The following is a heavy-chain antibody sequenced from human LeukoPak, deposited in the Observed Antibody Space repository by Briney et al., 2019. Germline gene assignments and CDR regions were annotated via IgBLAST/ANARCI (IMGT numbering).Heavy chain of an antibody. J-gene: IGHJ5*02. D-gene: IGHD3-22*01. CDR1: GFTFSSYW. CDR3: ARETNYYDSSGYYYGYYNWFDP. Sequence: PGGSLRLSCAASGFTFSSYWMSWVRQAPGKGLEWVANIKQDGSEKYYVDPVKGRFTISRDNAKNSLYLQMNSLRAEDTAVYYCARETNYYDSSGYYYGYYNWFDPWGQGTLVTVSS. CDR2: IKQDGSEK. V-gene: IGHV3-7*01.